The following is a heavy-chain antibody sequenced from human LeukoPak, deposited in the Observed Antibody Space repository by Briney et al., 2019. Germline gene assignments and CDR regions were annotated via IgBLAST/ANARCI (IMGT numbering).Heavy chain of an antibody. V-gene: IGHV3-15*01. D-gene: IGHD3-22*01. CDR2: IKTKSDGGTT. Sequence: GGSLRLSCAASGFTFSNVWMSWVRQGPGKGLEWVGRIKTKSDGGTTDFAAPVKGRFTIPRDDSKNTLSLQMNSLKIEDTAVYYCTTEVGKGYYYDSSGSLSPDYWGQGTLVTVSS. CDR3: TTEVGKGYYYDSSGSLSPDY. CDR1: GFTFSNVW. J-gene: IGHJ4*02.